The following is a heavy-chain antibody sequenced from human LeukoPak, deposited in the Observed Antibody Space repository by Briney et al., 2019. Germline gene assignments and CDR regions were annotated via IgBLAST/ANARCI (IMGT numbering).Heavy chain of an antibody. Sequence: PWASVKVSCKASGYTFTSYYMHWVRQAPGQGLEWMGIINPSGGSTSYAQKFPGRVTMTRDTSTSTVYMELSSLRSEDTAVYYCARASGTTGAFDIWGQGTMVTVSS. CDR3: ARASGTTGAFDI. D-gene: IGHD1-26*01. CDR1: GYTFTSYY. J-gene: IGHJ3*02. CDR2: INPSGGST. V-gene: IGHV1-46*01.